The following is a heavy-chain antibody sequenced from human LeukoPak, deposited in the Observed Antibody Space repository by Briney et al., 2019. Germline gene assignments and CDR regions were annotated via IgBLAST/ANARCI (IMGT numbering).Heavy chain of an antibody. D-gene: IGHD2-2*01. CDR3: ARDSAYCSSTSCSFFPNWFDP. V-gene: IGHV1-2*02. CDR1: GYTFTGYY. Sequence: ASVKVSCKASGYTFTGYYMHWVRQAPGQGLEWMGWINPNSGGTNYAQKFQGRVTMTRDTSISTAYMELSRLRSDDTAVYYCARDSAYCSSTSCSFFPNWFDPWGQGTLVTVSS. J-gene: IGHJ5*02. CDR2: INPNSGGT.